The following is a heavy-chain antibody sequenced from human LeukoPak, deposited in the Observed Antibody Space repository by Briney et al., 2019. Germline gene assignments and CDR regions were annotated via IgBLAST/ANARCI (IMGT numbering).Heavy chain of an antibody. Sequence: GGSLRLSCAVSGFTISSYWMHWVCQAPGKGLVWVSRINSVGSYTNYADSVKGRFTISRDNGKNTLYLQMNSLRAEDTAVYYCARGYCSNTSCNYYYAMDVWGQGTTVTVSS. D-gene: IGHD2-2*01. CDR1: GFTISSYW. V-gene: IGHV3-74*01. CDR2: INSVGSYT. CDR3: ARGYCSNTSCNYYYAMDV. J-gene: IGHJ6*02.